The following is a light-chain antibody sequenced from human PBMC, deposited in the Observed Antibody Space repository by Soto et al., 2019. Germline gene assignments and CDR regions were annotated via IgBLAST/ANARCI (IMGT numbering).Light chain of an antibody. CDR2: GAS. Sequence: EIVMTQSPATLSVSPGERATLSCRASQSVSSNLAWYQQKPGQAPRLLIYGASTRATGIPARFSGSGSGTELPLTISSLQSEDFALYYCLHYYEWPRWTFGQGTKVDIK. J-gene: IGKJ1*01. CDR3: LHYYEWPRWT. V-gene: IGKV3-15*01. CDR1: QSVSSN.